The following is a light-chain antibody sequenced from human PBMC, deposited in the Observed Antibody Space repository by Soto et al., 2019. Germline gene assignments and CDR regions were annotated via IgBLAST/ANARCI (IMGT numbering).Light chain of an antibody. CDR3: QQRNFRPEIT. CDR1: QCVSNY. V-gene: IGKV3-11*01. CDR2: DAS. Sequence: EIVLTQSPATLSLSPGERATLSCRASQCVSNYLAWYQQKPGQAPRLLIFDASNRATGIPPRFSGSGSGTDFSLTISSLEPEDSAIYYCQQRNFRPEITFGGGTKVEI. J-gene: IGKJ4*01.